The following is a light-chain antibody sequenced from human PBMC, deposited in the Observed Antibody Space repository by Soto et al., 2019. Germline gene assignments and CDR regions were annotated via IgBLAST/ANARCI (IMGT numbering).Light chain of an antibody. Sequence: QGAVTQPASVSGSPGQSITISCTWTPSYIGRYNYVSWYQQFPGKVPKLLIYEVTSRPSEVSARFTGPKSGSTASLTISGLQAEDEADYYCSSYSTTSSPHVLFGGGTK. J-gene: IGLJ2*01. CDR3: SSYSTTSSPHVL. CDR2: EVT. V-gene: IGLV2-14*01. CDR1: PSYIGRYNY.